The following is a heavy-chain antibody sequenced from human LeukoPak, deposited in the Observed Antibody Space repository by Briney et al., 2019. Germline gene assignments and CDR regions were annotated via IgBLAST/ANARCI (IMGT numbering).Heavy chain of an antibody. J-gene: IGHJ6*02. V-gene: IGHV1-2*02. Sequence: ASVKVSCKASGYTFTGYYMHWVRQAPGQGLEWMGWINPNSGGTNYAQKFQGRATMTRDTSISTAYMELSRLRSDDTAVCYCARSKDSSNSNYYYYGMDVWGQGTTVTVSS. CDR2: INPNSGGT. CDR1: GYTFTGYY. CDR3: ARSKDSSNSNYYYYGMDV. D-gene: IGHD6-13*01.